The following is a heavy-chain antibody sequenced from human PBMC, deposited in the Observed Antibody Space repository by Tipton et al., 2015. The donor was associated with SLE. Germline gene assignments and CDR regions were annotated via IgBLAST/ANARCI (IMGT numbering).Heavy chain of an antibody. D-gene: IGHD4-17*01. CDR1: GFTVSSNY. CDR2: IYSGGST. V-gene: IGHV3-53*01. Sequence: SLRLSCAASGFTVSSNYMSWVRQAPGKGLEWVSVIYSGGSTYYADSVKGRFTISRGNSKNTLYLQINSLRAEDTAVYYCARYGDYYWYFDLWGRGTLVTVSS. J-gene: IGHJ2*01. CDR3: ARYGDYYWYFDL.